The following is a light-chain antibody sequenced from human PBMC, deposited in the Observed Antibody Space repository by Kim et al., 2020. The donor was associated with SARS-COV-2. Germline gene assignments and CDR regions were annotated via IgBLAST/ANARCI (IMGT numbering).Light chain of an antibody. V-gene: IGKV3-20*01. J-gene: IGKJ5*01. CDR1: QNVRSNY. Sequence: CPGEEGAPTCMARQNVRSNYLGWYQHRPGRAPRLLFSGGSNGATGIPVRFSGSGSGTDFTLTISRLEPEDFVLYFCQQYGKAPLTFGQGTRLEIK. CDR3: QQYGKAPLT. CDR2: GGS.